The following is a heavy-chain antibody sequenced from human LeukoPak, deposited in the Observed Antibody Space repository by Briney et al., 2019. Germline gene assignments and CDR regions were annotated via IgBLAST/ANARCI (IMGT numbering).Heavy chain of an antibody. CDR2: ISGSGGHT. J-gene: IGHJ6*03. CDR1: GITFSSHA. D-gene: IGHD5-24*01. V-gene: IGHV3-23*01. Sequence: GGSLRLSCAASGITFSSHAMSWVRQAPGKGLEWVSLISGSGGHTYYGDSVKGRFTISRDNSTNRLYLQMNSLRPEDTAVYCCAKGGAATMRDGYNYYYYYMEVWGRGTTVTVSS. CDR3: AKGGAATMRDGYNYYYYYMEV.